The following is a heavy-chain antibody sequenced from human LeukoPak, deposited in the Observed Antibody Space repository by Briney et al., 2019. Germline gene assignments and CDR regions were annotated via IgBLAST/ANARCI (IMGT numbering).Heavy chain of an antibody. CDR3: AKADCRSINCYVKDF. J-gene: IGHJ6*04. V-gene: IGHV3-23*01. Sequence: GGSLRLSCVASGFTFNNYAMNWVRQAPGKGLEWVSAISDSDGSTKYADSVKGRFTISTDKSKNTLYLQMNSLRAEDTAVYHCAKADCRSINCYVKDFWGKGTTDTVSS. CDR1: GFTFNNYA. D-gene: IGHD2-2*01. CDR2: ISDSDGST.